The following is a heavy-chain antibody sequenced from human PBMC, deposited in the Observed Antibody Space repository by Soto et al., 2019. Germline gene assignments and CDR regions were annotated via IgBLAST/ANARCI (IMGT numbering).Heavy chain of an antibody. CDR2: ISHSGRT. CDR1: SGSISSRNW. Sequence: SETLSLTCGVSSGSISSRNWWSWVRQPPGKGLEWIGEISHSGRTNYNPSLESRVTMSVDKSRNQFYLKLNFVTSADTAVYYCATQTYSYNWHHWGQGTLVTVSS. J-gene: IGHJ5*02. CDR3: ATQTYSYNWHH. D-gene: IGHD1-1*01. V-gene: IGHV4-4*02.